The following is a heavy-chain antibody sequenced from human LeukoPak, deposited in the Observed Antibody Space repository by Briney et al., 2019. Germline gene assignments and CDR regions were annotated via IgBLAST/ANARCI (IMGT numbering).Heavy chain of an antibody. J-gene: IGHJ1*01. CDR3: AKTPYSSSWYYFQH. CDR1: GFTFSSYG. Sequence: GGSLRLSCAASGFTFSSYGMHWVRQAPGKGLEWVSAISGSGGSTYYADSVKGRFTISRDNSKNTLYLQMNSLRAEDTAVYYCAKTPYSSSWYYFQHWGQGTLVTVSS. V-gene: IGHV3-23*01. CDR2: ISGSGGST. D-gene: IGHD6-13*01.